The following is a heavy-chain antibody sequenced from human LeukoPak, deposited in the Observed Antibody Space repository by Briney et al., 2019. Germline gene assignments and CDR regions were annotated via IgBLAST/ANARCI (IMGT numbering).Heavy chain of an antibody. CDR3: ARQRRDGYNYFPCAFDI. D-gene: IGHD5-24*01. CDR1: GDSISRSNYY. V-gene: IGHV4-39*01. J-gene: IGHJ3*02. Sequence: SETLSLTCTVSGDSISRSNYYWGWIRQPPGKGLEWIGSMSYSGSTYYNPSLKSRVTISVDTSKNQFSLELSSVTAADTAVYYCARQRRDGYNYFPCAFDIWGQGTMVTVSS. CDR2: MSYSGST.